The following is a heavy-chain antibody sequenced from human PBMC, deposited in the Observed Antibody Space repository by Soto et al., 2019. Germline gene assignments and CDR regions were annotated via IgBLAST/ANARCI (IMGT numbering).Heavy chain of an antibody. D-gene: IGHD5-12*01. Sequence: GGSLRLSCAASGFTFSSYSMNWVRQAPGKGLEWVSSISSSSSYIYYADSVKGRFTISRDNAKNSLYLQMNSLRAEDTAVYYCARAPLPIYSGQLRMTDYWGQGTLVTVSS. CDR2: ISSSSSYI. J-gene: IGHJ4*02. V-gene: IGHV3-21*01. CDR3: ARAPLPIYSGQLRMTDY. CDR1: GFTFSSYS.